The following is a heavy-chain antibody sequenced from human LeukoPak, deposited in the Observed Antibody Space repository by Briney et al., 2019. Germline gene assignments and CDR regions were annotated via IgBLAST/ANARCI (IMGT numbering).Heavy chain of an antibody. CDR2: ISGSGGST. CDR1: GFTFSSYA. D-gene: IGHD6-13*01. V-gene: IGHV3-23*01. J-gene: IGHJ4*02. Sequence: GGSLRLSCAASGFTFSSYAMSWIRQAPGKGLEWVSAISGSGGSTYYADSVKGRFTISRDNSKNTLYLQMNSLRAEDTAVYYCAKDSSSWYFDRTFGYWGQGTLVTVSS. CDR3: AKDSSSWYFDRTFGY.